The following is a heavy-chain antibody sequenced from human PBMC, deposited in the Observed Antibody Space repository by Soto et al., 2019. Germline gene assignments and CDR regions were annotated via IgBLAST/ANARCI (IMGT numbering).Heavy chain of an antibody. CDR3: XXXXQADY. V-gene: IGHV1-3*01. CDR1: GXTFTSYA. Sequence: QVQLVQSGAEVKKPGASVKVSXXASGXTFTSYAMHXVRQAPGQRLEWMGWINAGNGNTKYSQKFQGRVTITRDTSASTSYMELSXLRSXXXXXXXXXXXXQADYWGQGTLVTVSS. J-gene: IGHJ4*02. CDR2: INAGNGNT.